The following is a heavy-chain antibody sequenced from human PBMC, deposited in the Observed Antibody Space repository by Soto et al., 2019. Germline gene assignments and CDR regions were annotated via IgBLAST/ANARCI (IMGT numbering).Heavy chain of an antibody. CDR1: GFTFDDYA. CDR2: ISWNSGSI. D-gene: IGHD3-22*01. J-gene: IGHJ3*02. Sequence: EVQLVESGGGLVQPGRSLRLSCAASGFTFDDYAMHWVRQAPGKGLEWVSGISWNSGSIGYADSVKGRFTISRDNAKNSLYLQMNSLRAEDTALYYCAKGDSSGYDDAFDIWGQGTMVTVSS. V-gene: IGHV3-9*01. CDR3: AKGDSSGYDDAFDI.